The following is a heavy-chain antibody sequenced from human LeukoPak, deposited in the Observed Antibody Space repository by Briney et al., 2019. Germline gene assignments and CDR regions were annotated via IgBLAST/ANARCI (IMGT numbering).Heavy chain of an antibody. Sequence: SETLSLTCGAYGGSFNDYFWSWIRQPPGKGLEWPEEINHTGTANYNPSPNRRVTISIDPSKDQFSLTLSAVTVADTAVYYCARARRDSGFYRIDYWGQGTLVTVSS. V-gene: IGHV4-34*01. CDR3: ARARRDSGFYRIDY. CDR2: INHTGTA. CDR1: GGSFNDYF. D-gene: IGHD3-3*01. J-gene: IGHJ4*02.